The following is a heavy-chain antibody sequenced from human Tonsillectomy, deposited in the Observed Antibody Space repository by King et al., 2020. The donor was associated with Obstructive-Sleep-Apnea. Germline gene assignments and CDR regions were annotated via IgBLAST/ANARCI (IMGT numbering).Heavy chain of an antibody. CDR2: IKSKTDGGTR. Sequence: VQLVESGGGLVKPGGSLRLSCAASGFTLSNAWMSWVRQAPGKGLEWVGRIKSKTDGGTRDYAAPVKGRFTVSRDDAKNTLYLQMNSLKTEDTAVYYGTLERSVVRGIITYGMDVWGQGTTVTVSS. CDR3: TLERSVVRGIITYGMDV. CDR1: GFTLSNAW. D-gene: IGHD3-10*01. V-gene: IGHV3-15*01. J-gene: IGHJ6*02.